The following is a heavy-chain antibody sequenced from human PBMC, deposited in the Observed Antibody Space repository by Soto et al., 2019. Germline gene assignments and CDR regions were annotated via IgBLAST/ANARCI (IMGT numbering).Heavy chain of an antibody. Sequence: QVQLEESGGGVVQPGRSLRLSCAASGFTFSSSVMHWVRQAPGRGLEWVAVIWSDGSKKYYADSVTGRFAISRDNSINTLHLQMRSLSAEDTTVDYCSREVLWRGYHLALDVWGQGTMVTVSS. D-gene: IGHD1-1*01. J-gene: IGHJ6*02. V-gene: IGHV3-33*01. CDR2: IWSDGSKK. CDR1: GFTFSSSV. CDR3: SREVLWRGYHLALDV.